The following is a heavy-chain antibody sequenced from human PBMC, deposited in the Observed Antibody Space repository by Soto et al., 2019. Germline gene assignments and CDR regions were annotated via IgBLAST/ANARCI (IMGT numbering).Heavy chain of an antibody. CDR3: ASSRGGYYGDYAFDY. D-gene: IGHD4-17*01. Sequence: ASVKVSCKASGYTFTGYYMHWVRQAPGQGLEWMGWINPNSGGTNYAQKFQGWVTMTRDTSISTAYMELSRLRSDDTAVYYCASSRGGYYGDYAFDYWGQGTLVTVSS. CDR1: GYTFTGYY. V-gene: IGHV1-2*04. CDR2: INPNSGGT. J-gene: IGHJ4*02.